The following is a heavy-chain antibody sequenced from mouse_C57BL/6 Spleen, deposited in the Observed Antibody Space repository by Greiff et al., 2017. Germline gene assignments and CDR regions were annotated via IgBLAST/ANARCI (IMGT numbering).Heavy chain of an antibody. CDR1: GYTFTSYW. CDR2: IDPNSGGT. V-gene: IGHV1-72*01. Sequence: QVQLQQSGAELVKPGASVKLSCKASGYTFTSYWMHWVKQRPGRGLEWMGRIDPNSGGTKYNEKFKSKATLTVDTPSSSAYRQLSSLTSEDAAVYYCAREEMERAWFAYWGQGTLVTVSA. D-gene: IGHD2-3*01. CDR3: AREEMERAWFAY. J-gene: IGHJ3*01.